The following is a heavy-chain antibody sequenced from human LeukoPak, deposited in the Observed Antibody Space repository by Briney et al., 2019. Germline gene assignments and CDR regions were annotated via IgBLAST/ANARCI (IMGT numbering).Heavy chain of an antibody. V-gene: IGHV4-39*07. Sequence: PSETPSLTCTVSGGSISSSSYYWGWIRQPPGKGLEWIGSIYYSGSTYYNPSLKSRVTISVDTSKNQFSLKLSSVTAADTAVYYCARSYSSSWYDYWGQGTLVTVSS. J-gene: IGHJ4*02. D-gene: IGHD6-13*01. CDR2: IYYSGST. CDR3: ARSYSSSWYDY. CDR1: GGSISSSSYY.